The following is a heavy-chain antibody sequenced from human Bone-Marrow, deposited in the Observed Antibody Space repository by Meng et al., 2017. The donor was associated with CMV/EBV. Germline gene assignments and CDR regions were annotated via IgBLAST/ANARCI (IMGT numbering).Heavy chain of an antibody. V-gene: IGHV3-74*01. CDR3: ARDYYDSSGYRNWFDP. Sequence: GESLKISCAASGFTFGNYWVHWVRQAPGKGLVWVSRISSEGTTTTYADSVKGRFTISRDNAKNTLYLQMNSLRAEDTAVYYCARDYYDSSGYRNWFDPWGQGTLVTVSS. CDR2: ISSEGTTT. J-gene: IGHJ5*02. D-gene: IGHD3-22*01. CDR1: GFTFGNYW.